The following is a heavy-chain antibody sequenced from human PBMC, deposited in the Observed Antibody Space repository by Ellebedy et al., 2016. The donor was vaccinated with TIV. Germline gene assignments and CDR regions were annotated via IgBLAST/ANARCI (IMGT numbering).Heavy chain of an antibody. J-gene: IGHJ3*02. CDR2: IYPGDSDT. V-gene: IGHV5-51*01. CDR1: GYRFTSYW. D-gene: IGHD4/OR15-4a*01. Sequence: PGGSLRLSCKGSGYRFTSYWIGWVRQMPGKGLEWMGIIYPGDSDTKYSPSFHGQVTISADKSITTAYLQWGSLKASDSAMYYCVRVPSSDAFDIWGQGTMVTVSS. CDR3: VRVPSSDAFDI.